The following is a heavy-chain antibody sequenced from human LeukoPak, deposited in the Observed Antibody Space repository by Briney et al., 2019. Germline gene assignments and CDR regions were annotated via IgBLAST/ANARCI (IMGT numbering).Heavy chain of an antibody. Sequence: ETLSLTCTVSGGSISSSSYYWGWIRQPPGKGLEWIGSIYYSGSTYYNPSLKSRVTISVDTSKNQFSLKLSSVTAADTAVYYCARRGSSGFGYFDYWGQGTLVTVSS. CDR2: IYYSGST. J-gene: IGHJ4*02. V-gene: IGHV4-39*01. CDR1: GGSISSSSYY. CDR3: ARRGSSGFGYFDY. D-gene: IGHD6-19*01.